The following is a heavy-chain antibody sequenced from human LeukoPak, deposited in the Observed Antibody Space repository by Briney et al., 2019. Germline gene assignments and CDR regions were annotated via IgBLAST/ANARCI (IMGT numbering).Heavy chain of an antibody. CDR2: ITSSSSTI. Sequence: PGGSLRLSCAASGFTFSTYAMSWVRQAPGKGLQWVSYITSSSSTIYYADSVKGRFTISRDSAKNSLYLQMNSLRDEDTAVYYCARGATPDYWGQGTLVTVSS. CDR3: ARGATPDY. V-gene: IGHV3-48*02. CDR1: GFTFSTYA. J-gene: IGHJ4*02.